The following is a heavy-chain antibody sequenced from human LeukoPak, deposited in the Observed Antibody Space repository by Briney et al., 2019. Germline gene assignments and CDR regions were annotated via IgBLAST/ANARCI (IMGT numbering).Heavy chain of an antibody. CDR2: INPSGGTT. CDR1: GYTFTSYY. J-gene: IGHJ4*02. D-gene: IGHD3/OR15-3a*01. Sequence: GASVKVSCKASGYTFTSYYVHWVRQAPGQGLEWVGIINPSGGTTSHAQKFQGRVTMTTDTSTSTVYMELSSLGSEDTAVYYCARGYPLDWNYFDYWGQGTLVTVSS. V-gene: IGHV1-46*01. CDR3: ARGYPLDWNYFDY.